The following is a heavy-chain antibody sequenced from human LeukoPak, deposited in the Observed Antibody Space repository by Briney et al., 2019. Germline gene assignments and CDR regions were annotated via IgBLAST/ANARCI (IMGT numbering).Heavy chain of an antibody. V-gene: IGHV4-30-2*01. J-gene: IGHJ2*01. CDR1: GGAISSGGYS. CDR3: AREDRTTVTQPWVWYFDL. Sequence: PSETLSLTCAVSGGAISSGGYSWSWIRQPPGKGLEWIGYIYHSGRTYYNPSLNSRVTISVDGSNNQFSLQLSSVTAADTAVYYCAREDRTTVTQPWVWYFDLWGRGTLVTVSS. CDR2: IYHSGRT. D-gene: IGHD4-17*01.